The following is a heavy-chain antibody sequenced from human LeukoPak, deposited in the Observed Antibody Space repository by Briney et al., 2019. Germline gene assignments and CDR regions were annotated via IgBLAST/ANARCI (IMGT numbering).Heavy chain of an antibody. Sequence: GGSLRLSCAASGFTFSSYAMSWVRQAPGKGLEWVSTITGNGDSTYYADSVKGRFTISRDNSRNTLYLQVNSLRADDTAVYYCEKDLTAMTNFDSWGQGTLVTVSS. CDR3: EKDLTAMTNFDS. CDR2: ITGNGDST. D-gene: IGHD5-18*01. V-gene: IGHV3-23*01. J-gene: IGHJ4*02. CDR1: GFTFSSYA.